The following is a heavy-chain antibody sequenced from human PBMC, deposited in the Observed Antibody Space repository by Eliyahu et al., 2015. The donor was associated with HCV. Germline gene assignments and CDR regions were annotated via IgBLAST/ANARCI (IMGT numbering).Heavy chain of an antibody. J-gene: IGHJ6*03. CDR3: TTGAPGGFDYYLDV. Sequence: EVQLVESGGGXVKPGGXLRLPCXASXFTFXXAWMSXXRQAPGKGRGXIGRIKSKTDGGTTDYAAPVKGRFTISRDDSKSTLYLQMNSLKTEDTAVYYCTTGAPGGFDYYLDVWGQGTTVTVSS. D-gene: IGHD3-10*01. V-gene: IGHV3-15*01. CDR1: XFTFXXAW. CDR2: IKSKTDGGTT.